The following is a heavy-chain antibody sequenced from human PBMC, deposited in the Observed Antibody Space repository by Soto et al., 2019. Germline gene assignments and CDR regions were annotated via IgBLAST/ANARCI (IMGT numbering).Heavy chain of an antibody. V-gene: IGHV3-23*01. D-gene: IGHD5-18*01. CDR2: ISGSGGST. CDR1: GFTFSSYA. J-gene: IGHJ4*02. Sequence: PGGSLRLSCAASGFTFSSYAMSWVRQAPGKGLEWVSAISGSGGSTYYADSVKGRFTIPRDNSKNTLYLQMNSLRAEDTAVYYCAKGALIQLWFPYFDYWGQGTLVTVSS. CDR3: AKGALIQLWFPYFDY.